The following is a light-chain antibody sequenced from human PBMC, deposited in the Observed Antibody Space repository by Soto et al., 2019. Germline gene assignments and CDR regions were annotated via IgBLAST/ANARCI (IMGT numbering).Light chain of an antibody. CDR1: SSNIGAGYG. CDR2: GNT. CDR3: QYYESSLSGYV. V-gene: IGLV1-40*01. J-gene: IGLJ1*01. Sequence: QSVLTHPPSVSGAPGQRVIISCTGSSSNIGAGYGVHWYQQLPGRVPKLLIYGNTNRPSGVPDRFSGSKSDTSGSLAITGLEAEDEADYYCQYYESSLSGYVSGTGTKVTVL.